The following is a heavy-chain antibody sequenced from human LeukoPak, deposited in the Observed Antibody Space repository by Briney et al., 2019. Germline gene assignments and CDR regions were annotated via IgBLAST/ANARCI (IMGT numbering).Heavy chain of an antibody. J-gene: IGHJ4*02. V-gene: IGHV3-74*01. D-gene: IGHD1-26*01. CDR3: ARVGATSYY. CDR2: INSDGRST. Sequence: GGSLRLPCAASGFPFRRYWIHWVRHAPGRGWGWASRINSDGRSTTYADSVKGRFTISRDNAKNTLYLQINSLRAEDTAVYYCARVGATSYYWGQGTLVTVSS. CDR1: GFPFRRYW.